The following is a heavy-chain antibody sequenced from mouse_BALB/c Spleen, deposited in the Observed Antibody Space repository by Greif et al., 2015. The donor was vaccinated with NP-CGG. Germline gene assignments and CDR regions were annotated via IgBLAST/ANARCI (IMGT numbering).Heavy chain of an antibody. V-gene: IGHV1S81*02. CDR1: GYTFTSYY. J-gene: IGHJ4*01. CDR2: INPSNGGT. CDR3: TRSYYDYEDYAMDY. Sequence: VQLQQSGAELVKPGASVKLSCKASGYTFTSYYMYWVKQRPGQGLEWIGEINPSNGGTNFNEKFKSKATLTVDKSSSTAYMQLSSLTSEDSAVYYCTRSYYDYEDYAMDYWGQGTSVTVSS. D-gene: IGHD2-4*01.